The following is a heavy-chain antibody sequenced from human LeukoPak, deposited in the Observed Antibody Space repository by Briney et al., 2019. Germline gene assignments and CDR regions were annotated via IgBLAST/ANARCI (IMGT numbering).Heavy chain of an antibody. CDR3: AEKSSGSSGYDY. J-gene: IGHJ4*02. CDR2: ISAYNGNT. V-gene: IGHV1-18*01. Sequence: ASVKVSCKASGYAFTSYGIGWERQAPGQGLEWMGWISAYNGNTKFAQKFQGRVTMTTDTSTTTAYMELRSLRSDDTAVYYCAEKSSGSSGYDYWGQGSLVTVSS. CDR1: GYAFTSYG. D-gene: IGHD1-26*01.